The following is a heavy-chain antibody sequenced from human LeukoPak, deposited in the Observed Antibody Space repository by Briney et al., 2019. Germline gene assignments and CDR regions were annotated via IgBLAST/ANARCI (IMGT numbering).Heavy chain of an antibody. D-gene: IGHD3-10*01. CDR1: GGSISSSSYY. J-gene: IGHJ4*02. V-gene: IGHV4-39*07. CDR2: IYYSGST. Sequence: PSETLSLTCTVSGGSISSSSYYWGWIRQPPGKGLEWIGSIYYSGSTYYNPFLKSRVTISVDTSKNQFSLKLSSVTAADTAVYYCARGSTSMVRGVIHYFDYWGQGTLVTVSS. CDR3: ARGSTSMVRGVIHYFDY.